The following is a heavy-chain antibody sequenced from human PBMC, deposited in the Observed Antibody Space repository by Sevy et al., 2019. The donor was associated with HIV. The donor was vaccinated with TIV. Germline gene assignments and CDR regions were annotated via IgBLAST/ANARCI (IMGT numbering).Heavy chain of an antibody. CDR2: ISGSGGTT. J-gene: IGHJ3*02. CDR1: GFTFSSYA. V-gene: IGHV3-23*01. D-gene: IGHD3-22*01. CDR3: AKDPGLFSGYYPLDAFDI. Sequence: GGSLRLSCAASGFTFSSYAMSWVRQAPGKGLEWVSAISGSGGTTYYADSVKGRFTISRDNSKKTWYLQMNSLRAEDTAVYYGAKDPGLFSGYYPLDAFDIWGQGTMVTVSS.